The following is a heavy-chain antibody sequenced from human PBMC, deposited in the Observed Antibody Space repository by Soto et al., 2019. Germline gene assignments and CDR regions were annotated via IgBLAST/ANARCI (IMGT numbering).Heavy chain of an antibody. Sequence: ASVKVSCKVSGYTLTELSMHWVRQAPGKGLEWMGGFDPEDGETIYAQKFQGRVTMTEDTSTDTAYMELSSLRSEDTAVYYCATVDRYSYGPPPYYFDYWGQGTLVTVSS. J-gene: IGHJ4*02. CDR1: GYTLTELS. V-gene: IGHV1-24*01. CDR2: FDPEDGET. D-gene: IGHD5-18*01. CDR3: ATVDRYSYGPPPYYFDY.